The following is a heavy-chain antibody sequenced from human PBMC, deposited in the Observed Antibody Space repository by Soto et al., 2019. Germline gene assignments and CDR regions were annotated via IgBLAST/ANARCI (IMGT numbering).Heavy chain of an antibody. CDR3: ARDPPDYYDSSGYYLGSGAFDI. Sequence: PSETLSLTCTVSGGSISSYYWSWIRQPPGKGLEWIGYIYYSGSTNYNPSLKSRVTISVDTSKNQFSLKLSSVTAADTAVYYCARDPPDYYDSSGYYLGSGAFDIWGQGTMVTVSS. CDR2: IYYSGST. CDR1: GGSISSYY. V-gene: IGHV4-59*01. J-gene: IGHJ3*02. D-gene: IGHD3-22*01.